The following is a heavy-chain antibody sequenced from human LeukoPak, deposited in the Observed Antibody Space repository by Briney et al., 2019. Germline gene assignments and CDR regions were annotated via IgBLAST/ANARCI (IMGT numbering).Heavy chain of an antibody. CDR1: GFTFSSYS. J-gene: IGHJ4*02. Sequence: SGGSLRLSCAASGFTFSSYSTNWVRQAPGKGLEWVSYISSSSSTIYYADSVKGRFTISRDNAKNSMYLQMNSLTAEDTALYYFARESIAVAGRNHFDSWGQGTLVTVSS. D-gene: IGHD6-19*01. CDR3: ARESIAVAGRNHFDS. CDR2: ISSSSSTI. V-gene: IGHV3-48*04.